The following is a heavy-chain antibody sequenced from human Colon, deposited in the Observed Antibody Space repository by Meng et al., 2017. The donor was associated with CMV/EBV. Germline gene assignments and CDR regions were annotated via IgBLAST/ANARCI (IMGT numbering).Heavy chain of an antibody. J-gene: IGHJ4*02. V-gene: IGHV3-15*01. CDR1: GFTFTNAW. D-gene: IGHD6-13*01. Sequence: GESLKISCAASGFTFTNAWMSWVRQAPGKGLEWVGRIKSKTDGGTTDYAAPAKGRFTITRDDSKNTLYLQMNSLKTEDTAVYYCSTDSLAAAGTEDGWGQGTLVTVSS. CDR2: IKSKTDGGTT. CDR3: STDSLAAAGTEDG.